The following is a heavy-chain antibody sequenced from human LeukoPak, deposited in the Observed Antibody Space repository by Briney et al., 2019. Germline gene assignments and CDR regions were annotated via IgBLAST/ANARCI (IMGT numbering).Heavy chain of an antibody. CDR2: IVVGSGNT. CDR3: AAGWVTAATDAFDI. CDR1: GFTFTSSA. D-gene: IGHD2-2*01. J-gene: IGHJ3*02. V-gene: IGHV1-58*01. Sequence: GASVKVSCKASGFTFTSSAVQWVRQARGQRLEWIGWIVVGSGNTNYTQKFQEGGTITRDLSTRTAYMELSSLRSEDTAVYYCAAGWVTAATDAFDIWSQGTMVTVSS.